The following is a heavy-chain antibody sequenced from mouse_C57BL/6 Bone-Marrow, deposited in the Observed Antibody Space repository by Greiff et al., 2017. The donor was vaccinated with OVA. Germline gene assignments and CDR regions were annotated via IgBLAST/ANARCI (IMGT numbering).Heavy chain of an antibody. Sequence: EVHLVESGGGLVQPGESLKLSCESNEYEFPSHDMSWVRKTPEKRLELVAAINSDGGSTYYPDTMERRFIISRDNTKKTLYLQMSSLRSEDTALYYCARPDYDGSSWTYFDYWGQGTTLTVSS. CDR1: EYEFPSHD. CDR3: ARPDYDGSSWTYFDY. D-gene: IGHD1-1*01. J-gene: IGHJ2*01. V-gene: IGHV5-2*01. CDR2: INSDGGST.